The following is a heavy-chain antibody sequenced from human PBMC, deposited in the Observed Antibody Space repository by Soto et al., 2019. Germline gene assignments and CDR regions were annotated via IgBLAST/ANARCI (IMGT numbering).Heavy chain of an antibody. V-gene: IGHV3-30-3*01. D-gene: IGHD3-3*01. J-gene: IGHJ4*02. CDR2: ISYDGSNK. CDR3: ARAGPAYYDFWSGYLDY. CDR1: GFTFSSYA. Sequence: QVQLVESGGGVVQPGRSLRLSCAASGFTFSSYAMHWVRQAPGKGLEWVAVISYDGSNKYYADSVKGRFTISRDNSKSTLYLQMNSLRAEDTAVYYCARAGPAYYDFWSGYLDYWGQGTLVTVSS.